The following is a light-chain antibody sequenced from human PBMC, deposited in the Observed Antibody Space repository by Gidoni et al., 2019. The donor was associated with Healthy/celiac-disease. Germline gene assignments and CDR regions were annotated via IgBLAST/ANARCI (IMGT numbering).Light chain of an antibody. CDR2: LGS. CDR3: MQALQTPWT. V-gene: IGKV2-28*01. Sequence: DIVMTQSPLSLPVTPGEPASISCRSSQSLLHRNRYNYLDWYLQKPGQSPQLLIYLGSNRASGVPDRFSGSGSGTDFTLKISRVEAEDVGVYYCMQALQTPWTFGQGTKLEIK. CDR1: QSLLHRNRYNY. J-gene: IGKJ2*01.